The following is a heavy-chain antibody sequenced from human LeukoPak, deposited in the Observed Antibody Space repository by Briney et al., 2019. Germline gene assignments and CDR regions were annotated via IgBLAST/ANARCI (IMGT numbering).Heavy chain of an antibody. CDR1: GFTFSNHW. D-gene: IGHD6-13*01. V-gene: IGHV3-7*01. CDR3: ARDSGSCRGCAFDI. CDR2: IKTDGSEK. J-gene: IGHJ3*02. Sequence: GGSLRLSCVVSGFTFSNHWMSWVRQAPGKGLEWVANIKTDGSEKYYVDSVKGRFTISGDNPKNSLYLQMNSLRVDDTAVYYCARDSGSCRGCAFDIWGQGTMVTVSS.